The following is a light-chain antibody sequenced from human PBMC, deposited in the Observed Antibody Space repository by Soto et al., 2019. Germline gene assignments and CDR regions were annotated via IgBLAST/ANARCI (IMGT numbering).Light chain of an antibody. J-gene: IGKJ1*01. CDR1: QTISSW. Sequence: DIQMTQSPSTLSASVGDRVTITCRASQTISSWLAWYQQKPGKAPKLLIYDVSSLESGVPSRFSGSGSGTEFSLTISSLQPDDSATYYCQQYNTYWTFGQGTKADI. CDR2: DVS. CDR3: QQYNTYWT. V-gene: IGKV1-5*01.